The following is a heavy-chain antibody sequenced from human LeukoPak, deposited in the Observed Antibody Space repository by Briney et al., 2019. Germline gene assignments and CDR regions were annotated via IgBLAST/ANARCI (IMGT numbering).Heavy chain of an antibody. CDR2: IKTDGSQI. J-gene: IGHJ4*02. CDR3: ARDLNWETY. D-gene: IGHD7-27*01. CDR1: GFTFSTYS. V-gene: IGHV3-7*01. Sequence: GGSLRLSCAASGFTFSTYSMNWVRQAPGKGLEWVANIKTDGSQIYYVDSVKGRFTISRDNAKNSLYLQMNSLRAEDTAVYYCARDLNWETYWGQGTLVSVSS.